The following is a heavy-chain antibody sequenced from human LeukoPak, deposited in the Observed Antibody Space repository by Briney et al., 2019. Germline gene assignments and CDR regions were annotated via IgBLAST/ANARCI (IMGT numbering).Heavy chain of an antibody. Sequence: AGGSLRLSCAASGFTFSSYAMSWVRQAPGKGLEWVSAISGSGGSTYYADSVKGRFTISRDNSENTLYLQMNSLRAEDTAVYYCAKARGWYSDYFDYWGQGTLVTVSS. CDR3: AKARGWYSDYFDY. J-gene: IGHJ4*02. D-gene: IGHD6-19*01. CDR2: ISGSGGST. CDR1: GFTFSSYA. V-gene: IGHV3-23*01.